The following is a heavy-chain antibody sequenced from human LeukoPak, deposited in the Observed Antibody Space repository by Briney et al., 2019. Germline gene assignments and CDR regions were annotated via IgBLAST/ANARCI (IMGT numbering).Heavy chain of an antibody. J-gene: IGHJ4*02. CDR3: ARGERGIAVAGTAWYFDY. D-gene: IGHD6-19*01. Sequence: SETLSLTCTVSGGSISSYYWSWIRQPPGKGLEWIGYIYYSGGTNYNPSLKSRVTISVDTSKNQFSLKLSSVTAADTAVYYCARGERGIAVAGTAWYFDYWGQGTLVTVSS. CDR2: IYYSGGT. CDR1: GGSISSYY. V-gene: IGHV4-59*01.